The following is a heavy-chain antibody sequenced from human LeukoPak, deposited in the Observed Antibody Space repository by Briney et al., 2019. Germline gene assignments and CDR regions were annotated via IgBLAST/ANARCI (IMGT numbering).Heavy chain of an antibody. Sequence: ASVKVSCKASGYTFTGYYMHCVRQAPGQGLEWMGRINPNSGGTNYAQKFQGRVTMTRDTSISTAYMELSRLRSDYTAEYYCARCNSGSYYFPDYWGQGTLVTVSS. V-gene: IGHV1-2*06. J-gene: IGHJ4*02. CDR2: INPNSGGT. D-gene: IGHD1-26*01. CDR3: ARCNSGSYYFPDY. CDR1: GYTFTGYY.